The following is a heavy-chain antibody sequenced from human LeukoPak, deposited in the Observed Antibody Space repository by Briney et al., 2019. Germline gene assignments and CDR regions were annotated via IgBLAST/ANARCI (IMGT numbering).Heavy chain of an antibody. CDR3: AKGPKLGDGFHCDY. J-gene: IGHJ4*02. D-gene: IGHD5-24*01. CDR2: ITYDGSNK. V-gene: IGHV3-30-3*01. CDR1: GFTFSSYA. Sequence: PGRSLRLSCAASGFTFSSYAMHWVRQAPGKGLEWVAVITYDGSNKYYADSVKGRFTISRDNSKNTLYLQMNSLRAEDTAVYYCAKGPKLGDGFHCDYWGQGTLVTVSS.